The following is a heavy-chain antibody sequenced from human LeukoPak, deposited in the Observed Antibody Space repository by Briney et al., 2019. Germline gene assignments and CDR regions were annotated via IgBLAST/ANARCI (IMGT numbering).Heavy chain of an antibody. J-gene: IGHJ4*02. V-gene: IGHV3-9*01. D-gene: IGHD5-18*01. CDR3: ARGLEKGYSYGIDY. CDR2: ISWNSGTI. CDR1: GFSFDDYA. Sequence: PGGSLRLSCAASGFSFDDYAMHWVRQAPGKGVEWVSGISWNSGTIGHADSVKGRFTISRDNAKDSLYLQMNSLRTDDTALYYCARGLEKGYSYGIDYWGQGTLVTVSS.